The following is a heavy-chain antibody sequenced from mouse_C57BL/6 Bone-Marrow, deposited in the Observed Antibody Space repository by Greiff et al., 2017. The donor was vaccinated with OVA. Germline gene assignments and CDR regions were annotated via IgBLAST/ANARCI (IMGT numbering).Heavy chain of an antibody. J-gene: IGHJ2*01. CDR3: TSNYGSSYRYYFDY. D-gene: IGHD1-1*01. Sequence: EVKVVESGGGLVQPGGSMKLSCAASGFTFSDAWMDWVRQSPEKGLEWVAEIRNKANNHATYYAESVKGRFTISRDDSKSSVYLQMNSLRAEDTGIYYCTSNYGSSYRYYFDYWGQGTTLTVSS. CDR1: GFTFSDAW. CDR2: IRNKANNHAT. V-gene: IGHV6-6*01.